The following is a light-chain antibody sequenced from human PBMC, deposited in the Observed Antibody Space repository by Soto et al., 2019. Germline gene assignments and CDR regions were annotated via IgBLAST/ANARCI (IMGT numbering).Light chain of an antibody. Sequence: DIVMTQSPDSLALSLGERATINCKSSQSVLYSPNNKNYLAWYQQKPGQPPKLLLYWASMRESGVPDRFSGSASGTDFTLTSSRLQAEDVAVYYCHQYASSPWTFGPGTKVEIK. J-gene: IGKJ1*01. V-gene: IGKV4-1*01. CDR2: WAS. CDR1: QSVLYSPNNKNY. CDR3: HQYASSPWT.